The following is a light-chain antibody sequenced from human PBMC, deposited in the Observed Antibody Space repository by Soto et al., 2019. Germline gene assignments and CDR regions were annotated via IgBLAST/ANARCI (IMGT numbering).Light chain of an antibody. J-gene: IGKJ4*01. CDR3: LQDYNYPLT. CDR1: QDISSY. CDR2: DAS. V-gene: IGKV1-33*01. Sequence: DNRTTQSPSSLSASVGDRVTITCQASQDISSYLNWYRQKPGKAPKLLIYDASNLETGVPSGFSGSGSGTDFTLTISSLQPEDFATYYCLQDYNYPLTFGGGTKVDIK.